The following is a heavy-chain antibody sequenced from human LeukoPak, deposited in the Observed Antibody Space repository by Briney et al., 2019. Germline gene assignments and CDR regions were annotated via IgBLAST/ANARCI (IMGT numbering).Heavy chain of an antibody. CDR1: GFTFDDYT. Sequence: PGGSLRLSCVASGFTFDDYTMHWVRQAPGKGLEWVSLISWDGDSTYYADSVKGRFTISRDNAKSSLYLQMNSLRAEDTAVYYCAREGPGSYYYFDYWGQGALVTVSS. CDR3: AREGPGSYYYFDY. D-gene: IGHD1-26*01. CDR2: ISWDGDST. V-gene: IGHV3-43*01. J-gene: IGHJ4*02.